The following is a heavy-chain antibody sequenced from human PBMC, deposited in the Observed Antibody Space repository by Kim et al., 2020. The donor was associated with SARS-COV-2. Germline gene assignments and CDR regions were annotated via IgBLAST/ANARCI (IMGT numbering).Heavy chain of an antibody. V-gene: IGHV7-4-1*02. CDR2: INTNTGNP. D-gene: IGHD2-15*01. CDR1: GYTFTSYA. J-gene: IGHJ3*02. CDR3: ARDVDIVVVVAATPDAFDI. Sequence: ASVKVSCKASGYTFTSYAMNWVRQAPGQGLEWMGWINTNTGNPTYAQGFTGRFVFSLDTSVSTAYLQISSLKAEDTAVYYCARDVDIVVVVAATPDAFDIWGQGTMVTVSS.